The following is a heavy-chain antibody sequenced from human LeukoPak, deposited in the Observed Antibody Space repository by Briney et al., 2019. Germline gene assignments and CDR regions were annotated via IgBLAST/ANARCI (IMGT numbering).Heavy chain of an antibody. D-gene: IGHD3-22*01. CDR2: INPNSGGT. V-gene: IGHV1-2*04. Sequence: ASVKVSCKASGYTFTGYYMHWVRQAPGQGLEWMGWINPNSGGTNYAQKFQGWVTMTRDTSISTAYMKLSRLRSDDTAVYYCARDGTYYYDSSGYYYPAYWGQGTLVTVSS. CDR1: GYTFTGYY. CDR3: ARDGTYYYDSSGYYYPAY. J-gene: IGHJ4*02.